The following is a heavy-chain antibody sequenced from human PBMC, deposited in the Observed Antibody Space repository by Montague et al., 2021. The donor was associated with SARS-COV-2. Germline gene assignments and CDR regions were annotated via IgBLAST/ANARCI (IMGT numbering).Heavy chain of an antibody. Sequence: SETLSLTCTVSGGSISSSSYYWGWIRQPPGKGLEWIGSIYYSGSTYYNPSLKSRVTISVDTSKNQFSLKLSSVTAADTAVYYCARVRGLTIFGVVVPFDYWGQGTLVTVSS. V-gene: IGHV4-39*07. J-gene: IGHJ4*02. CDR1: GGSISSSSYY. CDR2: IYYSGST. CDR3: ARVRGLTIFGVVVPFDY. D-gene: IGHD3-3*01.